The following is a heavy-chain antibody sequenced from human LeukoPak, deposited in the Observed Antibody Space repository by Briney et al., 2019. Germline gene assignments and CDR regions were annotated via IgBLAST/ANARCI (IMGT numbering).Heavy chain of an antibody. CDR3: ARGVTYYYDSSGYPLFDY. Sequence: SETLSLTCTVSGGSISSSSYYWGWIRQPPGKGLEWIGSIYDSGSIYYNPSLKSRVTMSVDTSKNQFSLKLSSVPAADTAVYYCARGVTYYYDSSGYPLFDYWGQGTLVTVSS. CDR2: IYDSGSI. CDR1: GGSISSSSYY. V-gene: IGHV4-39*01. D-gene: IGHD3-22*01. J-gene: IGHJ4*02.